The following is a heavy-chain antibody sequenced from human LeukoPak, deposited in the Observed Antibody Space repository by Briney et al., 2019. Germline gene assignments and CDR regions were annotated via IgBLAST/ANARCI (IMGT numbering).Heavy chain of an antibody. Sequence: PSETLSLTCAVYGGSFSGYYLSWIRQPPGKGLEWIGEINHSGSTNYNTSLKSRVTISVDTSKNQFSLTLSSVTAADTAVYYCARAGYVWGSYRPYFDYWGQGTLVTVSS. CDR3: ARAGYVWGSYRPYFDY. V-gene: IGHV4-34*01. CDR1: GGSFSGYY. CDR2: INHSGST. D-gene: IGHD3-16*02. J-gene: IGHJ4*02.